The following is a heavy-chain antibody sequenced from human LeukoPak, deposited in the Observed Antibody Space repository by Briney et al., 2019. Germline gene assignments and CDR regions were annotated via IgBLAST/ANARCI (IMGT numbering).Heavy chain of an antibody. CDR2: IKQDGSEK. CDR3: ARGGNYREHFDY. Sequence: GGSLRLSCAGSGFSFSSYGMHWVRQAPGKGLEWVANIKQDGSEKYYVDSVKGRFTISRDNAKNSLYLQISSLRVEDTAVYYCARGGNYREHFDYWGQGTLVTVSS. V-gene: IGHV3-7*01. J-gene: IGHJ4*02. CDR1: GFSFSSYG. D-gene: IGHD1-7*01.